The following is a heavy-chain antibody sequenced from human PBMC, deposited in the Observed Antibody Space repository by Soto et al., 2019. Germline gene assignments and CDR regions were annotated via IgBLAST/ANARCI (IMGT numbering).Heavy chain of an antibody. D-gene: IGHD3-10*01. J-gene: IGHJ4*02. Sequence: EVQLLESGGGLVQPGGSLRLSCAASGFTFSNYAFNWVRQAPGKGLEWVSVINDSGGTTYYADSVKGRFTISRDNSKSTLQQKMTSLGADDTAVYYCAEGGAKSDSWGQGTLVTVSS. CDR1: GFTFSNYA. V-gene: IGHV3-23*01. CDR3: AEGGAKSDS. CDR2: INDSGGTT.